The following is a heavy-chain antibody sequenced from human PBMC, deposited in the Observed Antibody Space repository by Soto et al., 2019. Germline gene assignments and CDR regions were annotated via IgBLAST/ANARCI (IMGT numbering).Heavy chain of an antibody. J-gene: IGHJ4*02. CDR1: GGTFSSYA. V-gene: IGHV1-69*13. D-gene: IGHD3-22*01. CDR2: IIPIFGTA. Sequence: SVKVSCKASGGTFSSYAISWVRQAPGQGLEWTGGIIPIFGTANYAQKFQGRVTITADESTSTAYMELSSLRSEDTAVYYCARGYYYDSSGYFGPFDYWGQGTLVTVSS. CDR3: ARGYYYDSSGYFGPFDY.